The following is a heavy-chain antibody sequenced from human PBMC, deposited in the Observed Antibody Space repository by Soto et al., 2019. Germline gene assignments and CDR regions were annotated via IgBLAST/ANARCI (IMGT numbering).Heavy chain of an antibody. J-gene: IGHJ4*02. CDR1: GDSISNVHYF. D-gene: IGHD1-1*01. CDR2: IYNGGSI. V-gene: IGHV4-30-4*01. CDR3: TSGPSGNKVDS. Sequence: QVQLQQSGPGLVQPSQTLSLTCTVSGDSISNVHYFWSWIRQSPDKGLEWIGHIYNGGSIYNNPSLDXRXTXSLXKSKNQSSPDLSSVSSADTAVYSCTSGPSGNKVDSWGQGTLVTVSS.